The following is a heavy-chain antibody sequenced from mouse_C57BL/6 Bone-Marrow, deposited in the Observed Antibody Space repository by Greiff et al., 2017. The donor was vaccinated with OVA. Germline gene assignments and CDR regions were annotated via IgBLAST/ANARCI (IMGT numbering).Heavy chain of an antibody. CDR1: GYTFTDYN. CDR3: AKRDLSSNSWYFDV. V-gene: IGHV1-18*01. CDR2: INPNNGGT. J-gene: IGHJ1*03. D-gene: IGHD2-5*01. Sequence: VQLQQSGPELVKPGASVKIPCKASGYTFTDYNMDWVKQSHGKSLEWIGDINPNNGGTIYNQKFKGKATLTVDKSSSTAYMELRSLTSEDAAVYDCAKRDLSSNSWYFDVWGTGTTVTVAS.